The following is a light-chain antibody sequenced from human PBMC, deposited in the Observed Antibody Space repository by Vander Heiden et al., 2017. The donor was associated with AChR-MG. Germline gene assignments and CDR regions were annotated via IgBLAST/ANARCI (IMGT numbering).Light chain of an antibody. CDR3: QQYGSSPPYT. V-gene: IGKV3-20*01. J-gene: IGKJ2*01. CDR2: GAS. CDR1: QSVSRSY. Sequence: ELVLTQSPGTLSLSPGERATLSCRASQSVSRSYLAWYQQKPGQAPRLLIYGASSRATGIPDRFSGSGSGTDFTLTISRLEPEDFAVYYCQQYGSSPPYTFGQGTKLEIK.